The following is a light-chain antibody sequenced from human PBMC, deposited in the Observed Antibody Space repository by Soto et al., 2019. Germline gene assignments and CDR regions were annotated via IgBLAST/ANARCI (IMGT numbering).Light chain of an antibody. J-gene: IGKJ4*01. Sequence: DIVMTQSPLSLPVTPGEPASISCRSSQSLLHSNGYNYLDWFLQKPGQSPQLLIYMGSNRASGVPDRFSGSGSGTDFTLKISRVEAEHVGIYYCMQALQAPLTFGGGTKVEI. CDR3: MQALQAPLT. CDR1: QSLLHSNGYNY. V-gene: IGKV2-28*01. CDR2: MGS.